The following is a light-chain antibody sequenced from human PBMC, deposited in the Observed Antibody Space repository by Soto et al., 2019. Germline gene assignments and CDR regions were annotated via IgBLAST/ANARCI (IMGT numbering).Light chain of an antibody. CDR3: QQYDSTPQT. Sequence: EIVLTQSPGTLSLSPGERATLSCRASQSVNSNYLAWYQRKPGQAPRLLIYGASNRATEIPYRFSASGSGTDFTLTITRLEAEDFAVYYCQQYDSTPQTFGQGLKVEV. J-gene: IGKJ1*01. CDR1: QSVNSNY. V-gene: IGKV3-20*01. CDR2: GAS.